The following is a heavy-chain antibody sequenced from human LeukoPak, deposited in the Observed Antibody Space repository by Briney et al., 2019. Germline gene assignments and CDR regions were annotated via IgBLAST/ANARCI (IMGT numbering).Heavy chain of an antibody. J-gene: IGHJ6*03. CDR1: GGSFSGYY. CDR3: ARGRGCSSTSCYTDYYYYMDV. Sequence: KPSETLSLPCAVYGGSFSGYYWSWIRQPPGKGLEWIGEINHSGSTNYNPSLKSRVTISVDTYKNQFSLRLTSVTAADTAVYNCARGRGCSSTSCYTDYYYYMDVWGKGTTVAVSS. CDR2: INHSGST. D-gene: IGHD2-2*02. V-gene: IGHV4-34*01.